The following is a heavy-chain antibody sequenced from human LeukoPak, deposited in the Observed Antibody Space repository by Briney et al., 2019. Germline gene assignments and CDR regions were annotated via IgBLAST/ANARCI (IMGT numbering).Heavy chain of an antibody. CDR3: AKESTAMARGY. CDR2: ISGSGGST. V-gene: IGHV3-23*01. J-gene: IGHJ4*02. Sequence: SCKASGGTFSSYAMSWVRQAPGKGLEWVSAISGSGGSTYYADSVKGRFTISRDNSKNTLYLQMNSLRAEDTAVYYCAKESTAMARGYWGQGTLVTVSS. CDR1: GGTFSSYA. D-gene: IGHD5-18*01.